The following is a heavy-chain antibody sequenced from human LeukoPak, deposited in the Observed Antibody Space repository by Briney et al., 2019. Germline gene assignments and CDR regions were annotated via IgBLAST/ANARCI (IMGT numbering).Heavy chain of an antibody. D-gene: IGHD3-22*01. V-gene: IGHV4-59*01. Sequence: SETLSLTCTVSGGSISSYYWSWLRQPPGKGLEWIGYIYYSGSTNYNPSLKSRVTISVDTSKNQFSLKLSSVTAADTAVYYCAREDRGYYDSSGYYYVNDIWGQGTMVTVSS. J-gene: IGHJ3*02. CDR3: AREDRGYYDSSGYYYVNDI. CDR2: IYYSGST. CDR1: GGSISSYY.